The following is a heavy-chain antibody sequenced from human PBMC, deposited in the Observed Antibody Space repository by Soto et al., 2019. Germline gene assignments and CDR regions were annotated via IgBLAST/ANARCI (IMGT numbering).Heavy chain of an antibody. CDR3: ASTNRNYDFWSGSGYYMEV. V-gene: IGHV1-8*01. CDR1: GYTFTSYD. J-gene: IGHJ6*03. Sequence: ASLKVSCNTAGYTFTSYDFNCVRQTNGQGLEWLGWMNPNSGNTVYAQKFQGRVTMTRNTSTSTAYMELSSLRSEDTAVYYCASTNRNYDFWSGSGYYMEVWGKGTTVTVSS. D-gene: IGHD3-3*01. CDR2: MNPNSGNT.